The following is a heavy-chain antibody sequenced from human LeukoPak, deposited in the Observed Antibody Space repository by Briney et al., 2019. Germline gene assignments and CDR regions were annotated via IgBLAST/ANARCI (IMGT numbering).Heavy chain of an antibody. CDR3: ARHPRYSSGWYSYFDY. CDR2: IYSGGRT. CDR1: AFTVSSSY. V-gene: IGHV3-53*01. J-gene: IGHJ4*02. D-gene: IGHD6-19*01. Sequence: GGSLRLSCAASAFTVSSSYMSWVRQAPGKGLEWVSVIYSGGRTYYADSVKGRFTISRDNSKNSLYLQMNSLRAEDTAVYYCARHPRYSSGWYSYFDYWGQGTLVTVSS.